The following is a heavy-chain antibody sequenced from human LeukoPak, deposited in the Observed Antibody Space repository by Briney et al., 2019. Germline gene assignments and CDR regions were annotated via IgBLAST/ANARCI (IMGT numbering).Heavy chain of an antibody. CDR1: GYTFSGYY. CDR3: ARDLGYGYGSVWHKYFDY. J-gene: IGHJ4*01. Sequence: GALVKVSCKASGYTFSGYYLHLVRQAPGQGLEWMGYIDPNSGGTKYAQKFQGRVTMTRDTSTTSAYMELSSLIFDDTAVYYCARDLGYGYGSVWHKYFDYWGHGTLVTVSS. V-gene: IGHV1-2*02. D-gene: IGHD5-18*01. CDR2: IDPNSGGT.